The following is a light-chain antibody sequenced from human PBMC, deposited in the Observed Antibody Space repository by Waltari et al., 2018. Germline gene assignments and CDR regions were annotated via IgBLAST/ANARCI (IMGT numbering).Light chain of an antibody. CDR1: SSDVGTYNY. CDR3: SSYTSGTTLVI. Sequence: QSALTQPASMSGSPGQSITISCTGTSSDVGTYNYVSWYQQHPGKTPKLMIYEVSNRPSGVSNRFSVSKPGNTASLTISGLQAEAEADYYCSSYTSGTTLVIFGGGTKLTVL. J-gene: IGLJ2*01. CDR2: EVS. V-gene: IGLV2-14*01.